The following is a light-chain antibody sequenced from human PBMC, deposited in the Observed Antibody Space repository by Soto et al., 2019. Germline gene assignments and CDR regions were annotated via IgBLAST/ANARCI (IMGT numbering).Light chain of an antibody. CDR1: SSNNGKNY. CDR2: DNR. J-gene: IGLJ2*01. Sequence: QSVLTQPPSVSAAPGQRVTISCSGTSSNNGKNYVCWYQQFPGRAPKLLIFDNRKRPSGIPDRFSGSKSGTSATLGITGLQTGDEADYYCGTWDSSLSAVVFGGGTKLTVL. V-gene: IGLV1-51*01. CDR3: GTWDSSLSAVV.